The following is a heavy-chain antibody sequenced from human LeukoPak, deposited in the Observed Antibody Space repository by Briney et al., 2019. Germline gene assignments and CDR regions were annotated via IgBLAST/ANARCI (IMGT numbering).Heavy chain of an antibody. D-gene: IGHD5-12*01. Sequence: PSEPLSLTCTVSGGSISSSSYYWGWIRQPPGKGLEWIGSIYYSGSTYYNPSLKSRVTISVDTSKNQFSLKLSSVTAADTAVYYCARQGGSVLHYSDYWGQGTLVTVSS. CDR3: ARQGGSVLHYSDY. V-gene: IGHV4-39*01. J-gene: IGHJ4*02. CDR2: IYYSGST. CDR1: GGSISSSSYY.